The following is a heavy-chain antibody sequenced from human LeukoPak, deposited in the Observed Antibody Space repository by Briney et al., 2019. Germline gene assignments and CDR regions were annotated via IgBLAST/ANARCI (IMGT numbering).Heavy chain of an antibody. J-gene: IGHJ4*02. Sequence: SETLSLTCNVSGGSISSNDYYWGWIRQPPGKGLEWIGSIYHRGITHYTPSLKSRVTISVDTSKNQFSLTLTSVTAADTAVYYCARHMGSGSFIYFDYWGQGTLVTVSS. D-gene: IGHD1-26*01. CDR2: IYHRGIT. V-gene: IGHV4-39*01. CDR3: ARHMGSGSFIYFDY. CDR1: GGSISSNDYY.